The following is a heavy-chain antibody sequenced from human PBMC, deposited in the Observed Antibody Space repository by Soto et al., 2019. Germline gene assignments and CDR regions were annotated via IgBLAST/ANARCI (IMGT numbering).Heavy chain of an antibody. Sequence: QGQLVQSGAEVKKPGASVKVSCKASGYTFHMFGCTWVRQAPGQGLEWVGWISAYDGNTAYGKKFRGSVSLSTDTSSSTAYLGLRSPTSDATAVYFWPRTRRLYLNEDYGDYGASTEDYWGQGTLLSVSS. D-gene: IGHD4-17*01. CDR2: ISAYDGNT. V-gene: IGHV1-18*01. CDR1: GYTFHMFG. J-gene: IGHJ4*02. CDR3: PRTRRLYLNEDYGDYGASTEDY.